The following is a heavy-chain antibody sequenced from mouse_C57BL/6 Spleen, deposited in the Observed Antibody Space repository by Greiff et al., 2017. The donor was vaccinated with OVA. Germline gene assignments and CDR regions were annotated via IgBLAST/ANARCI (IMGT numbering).Heavy chain of an antibody. J-gene: IGHJ3*01. V-gene: IGHV1-39*01. Sequence: VHVKQSGPELVKPGASVKISCKASGYSFTDYNMNWVKQSNGKSLEWIGVINPNYGTTSYNQKFKGKATLTVDQSSSTAYMQLNSLTSEDSAVYYCARSDYGSSYGFAYWGQGTLVTVSA. CDR3: ARSDYGSSYGFAY. D-gene: IGHD1-1*01. CDR1: GYSFTDYN. CDR2: INPNYGTT.